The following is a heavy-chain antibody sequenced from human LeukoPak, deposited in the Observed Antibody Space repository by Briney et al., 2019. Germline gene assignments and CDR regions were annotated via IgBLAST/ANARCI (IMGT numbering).Heavy chain of an antibody. CDR1: GYSFTAYA. V-gene: IGHV7-4-1*02. CDR2: INMGTGNP. Sequence: ASVKVSCKASGYSFTAYAMNWLRQAPGQRLEWMGWINMGTGNPTYAQGFTGRFVFSLDTSVSTAYLQINNLKAEDTAVYYCVRDNVVGGATTLDLWGQGALVTVST. J-gene: IGHJ1*01. CDR3: VRDNVVGGATTLDL. D-gene: IGHD4-11*01.